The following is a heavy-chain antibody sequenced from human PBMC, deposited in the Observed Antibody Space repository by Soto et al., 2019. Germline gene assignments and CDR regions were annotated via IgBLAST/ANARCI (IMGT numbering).Heavy chain of an antibody. CDR3: ATDFHNYYGSGSYYP. CDR2: FDPEDGET. CDR1: GYTLTELS. D-gene: IGHD3-10*01. Sequence: ASVKVSCKVSGYTLTELSMHWVRQAPGKGLEWMGGFDPEDGETIYAQKFQGRVTMTEDTSTDTAYMELSSLRSEDTAVYYCATDFHNYYGSGSYYPWGQGTLVTAPQ. V-gene: IGHV1-24*01. J-gene: IGHJ5*02.